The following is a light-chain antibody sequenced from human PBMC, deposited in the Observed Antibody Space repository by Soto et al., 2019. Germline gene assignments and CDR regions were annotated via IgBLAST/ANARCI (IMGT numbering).Light chain of an antibody. CDR3: QLYDTYPWT. V-gene: IGKV1-5*03. CDR1: RGISSW. CDR2: KAS. Sequence: DIQMTQSPSTLSASVGDRVTITCRASRGISSWLAWYHQKPGKAPKLLIYKASTLEHGVSRRFSGSGSRTQFTLTSSSLQPDDFATYYCQLYDTYPWTFGQGTKVEI. J-gene: IGKJ1*01.